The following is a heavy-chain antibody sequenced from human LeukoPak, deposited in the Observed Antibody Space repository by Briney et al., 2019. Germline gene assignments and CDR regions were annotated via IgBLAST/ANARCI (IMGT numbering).Heavy chain of an antibody. J-gene: IGHJ4*02. CDR3: TRSILSTVSPDY. D-gene: IGHD4-17*01. CDR1: GGTFSSYA. CDR2: IIPIFGTA. Sequence: SVKVSCKASGGTFSSYAISWVRQAPGQGLEWMGGIIPIFGTANYAQKFQGRVTITADESTSIAYMELSSLRSEDTAVYYCTRSILSTVSPDYWGQGTLVTVSS. V-gene: IGHV1-69*13.